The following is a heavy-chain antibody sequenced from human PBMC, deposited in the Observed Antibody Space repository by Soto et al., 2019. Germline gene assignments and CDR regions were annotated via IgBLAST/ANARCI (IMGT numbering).Heavy chain of an antibody. J-gene: IGHJ6*02. CDR3: ARASSGYDLIGLYYYYGMDV. CDR2: ISSSSSTI. D-gene: IGHD5-12*01. Sequence: EVQLVESGGGLVQPGGSLRLSCAASGFTFSSYSMNWVRQAPGKGLEWVSYISSSSSTIYYADSVKGRFTISRDNAKNSLYLQMNSLRDEDTAVYYCARASSGYDLIGLYYYYGMDVWGQGTTVTVSS. CDR1: GFTFSSYS. V-gene: IGHV3-48*02.